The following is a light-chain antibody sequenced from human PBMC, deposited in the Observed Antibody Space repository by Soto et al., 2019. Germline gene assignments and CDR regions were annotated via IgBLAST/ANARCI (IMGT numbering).Light chain of an antibody. V-gene: IGKV3-20*01. CDR1: QTVSSNY. CDR2: GAS. Sequence: EIVLTQSPGTLSLSPGEGATLSCRASQTVSSNYLAWYQQKPGQAPRLLIYGASSRATGIPDRFSGSGSGTDFTLTISRLEPEDSEVYYCQQYDNSPYTFGQGTKLEIK. J-gene: IGKJ2*01. CDR3: QQYDNSPYT.